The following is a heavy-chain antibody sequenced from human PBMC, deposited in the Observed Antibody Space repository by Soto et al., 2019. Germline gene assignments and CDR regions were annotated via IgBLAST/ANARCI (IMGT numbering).Heavy chain of an antibody. Sequence: PGGSLRLSCAASGFTFSSYWMSWVRQAPGKGLEWVANIKQDGSEKYYVDSVKGRFTISRDNAKNSLYLELRSLRADDTAVYYCARDQQYSGGGQGAFDIWGQGTMVTVSS. CDR1: GFTFSSYW. CDR2: IKQDGSEK. CDR3: ARDQQYSGGGQGAFDI. V-gene: IGHV3-7*05. D-gene: IGHD5-12*01. J-gene: IGHJ3*02.